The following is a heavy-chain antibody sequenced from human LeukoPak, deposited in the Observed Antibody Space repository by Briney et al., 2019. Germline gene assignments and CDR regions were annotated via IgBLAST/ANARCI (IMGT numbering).Heavy chain of an antibody. CDR3: ARDDSGYSSSWYLIGNAFDI. J-gene: IGHJ3*02. V-gene: IGHV3-11*01. CDR2: ISSSGSTI. D-gene: IGHD6-13*01. CDR1: GFTFSDYY. Sequence: GGSLRLSCAASGFTFSDYYMSWIRQAPGKGLEWVSYISSSGSTIYYADSVKGRFTISRDNAKNSLYLQMNSLRAEDTAVYYCARDDSGYSSSWYLIGNAFDIWGQGTMVTVSS.